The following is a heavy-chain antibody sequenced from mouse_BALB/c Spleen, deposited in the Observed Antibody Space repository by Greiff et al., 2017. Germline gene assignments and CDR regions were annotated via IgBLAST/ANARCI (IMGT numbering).Heavy chain of an antibody. CDR1: GFAFSSYD. J-gene: IGHJ2*01. V-gene: IGHV5-9*02. CDR2: ISSGGSYT. Sequence: EVKLVESGGGLVKPGGSLKLSCAASGFAFSSYDMSWVRQTPEKRLEWVAYISSGGSYTYYPDSVKGRFTISRDNAKNTLYLQMSSLRSEDTAMYYCARHSYYFDYWGQGTTLTVSS. CDR3: ARHSYYFDY.